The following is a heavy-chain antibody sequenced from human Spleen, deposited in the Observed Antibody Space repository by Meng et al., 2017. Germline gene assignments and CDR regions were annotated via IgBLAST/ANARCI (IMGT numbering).Heavy chain of an antibody. CDR2: IYTSGST. CDR3: ASSPTYSNFDY. J-gene: IGHJ4*02. V-gene: IGHV4-61*02. CDR1: GGSISSGSYY. Sequence: SETLSLTCTVSGGSISSGSYYWSWIRQPAGKGLEWIGRIYTSGSTNYNPSHKSRVTISVDTSKNQFSLKLSSVTAADTAVYYCASSPTYSNFDYWGQGTLVTVSS. D-gene: IGHD2-15*01.